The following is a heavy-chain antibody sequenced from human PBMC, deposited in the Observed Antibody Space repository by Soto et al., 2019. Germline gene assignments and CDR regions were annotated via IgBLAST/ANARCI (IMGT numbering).Heavy chain of an antibody. J-gene: IGHJ5*02. D-gene: IGHD2-2*01. CDR2: TYYRSKWYN. CDR1: GDSVSSNSAA. CDR3: ARGGLWGYQLLSWWFDP. V-gene: IGHV6-1*01. Sequence: SQTLSLTCAISGDSVSSNSAAWNWIRQSPSRGLEWLGRTYYRSKWYNDYAVSVKSRITINPDTSKNQFSLQLNSVTPEDTAVYYCARGGLWGYQLLSWWFDPWGQGTLVTVSS.